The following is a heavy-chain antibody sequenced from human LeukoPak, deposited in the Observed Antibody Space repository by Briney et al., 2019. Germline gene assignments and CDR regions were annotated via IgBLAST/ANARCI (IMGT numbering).Heavy chain of an antibody. CDR1: GGSISSGSYY. Sequence: SQTLSLTCTVSGGSISSGSYYWSWIRQPPGKGLEWIGYIYYSGSTYYNPSLKSRVTISVDTSKNQFSLKLSSVTAADTAVYYCAREGIAARVPFDYWGQGTLVTVSS. J-gene: IGHJ4*02. V-gene: IGHV4-30-4*08. CDR3: AREGIAARVPFDY. CDR2: IYYSGST. D-gene: IGHD6-6*01.